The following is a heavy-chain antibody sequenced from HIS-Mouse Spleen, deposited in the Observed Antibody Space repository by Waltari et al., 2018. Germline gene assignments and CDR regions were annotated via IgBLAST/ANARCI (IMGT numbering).Heavy chain of an antibody. D-gene: IGHD6-13*01. CDR1: GGSISSSSYY. CDR3: AREIPYSSSWYDWYFDL. V-gene: IGHV4-39*07. J-gene: IGHJ2*01. Sequence: QLQLQESGPGLVKPSETLSLTCTVSGGSISSSSYYWGWIRQPPGKGREWIGSIDYSGRTYYNPSLKSRVTISVDTSKNQFSLKLSSVTAADTAVYYCAREIPYSSSWYDWYFDLWGRGTLVTVSS. CDR2: IDYSGRT.